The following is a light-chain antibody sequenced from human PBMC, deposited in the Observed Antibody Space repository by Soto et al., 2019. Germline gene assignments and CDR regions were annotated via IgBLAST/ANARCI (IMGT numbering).Light chain of an antibody. Sequence: DIQMTQSPSTLSASVGDRVTITCRASQSIDTWLAWHQQKPGKAPKLLIYDASSLESGVPQRFSGSGSGTEFTLTISSLQTDDFSTYYCQQYHSYWTFGQGTKVDIK. CDR3: QQYHSYWT. V-gene: IGKV1-5*01. CDR2: DAS. CDR1: QSIDTW. J-gene: IGKJ1*01.